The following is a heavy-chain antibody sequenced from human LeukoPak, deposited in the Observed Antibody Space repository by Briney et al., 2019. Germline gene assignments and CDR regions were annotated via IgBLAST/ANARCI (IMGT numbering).Heavy chain of an antibody. CDR3: AREGIVGASIPDYMDV. Sequence: ASVKVSCKASGHTFTSYYMHWVRQAPGQGLEWMGTINPSGGSTSYAQKFQGRVTMTRDMSTSTVYMELSSLRSEDTAVYYCAREGIVGASIPDYMDVWGKGTTVTVSS. CDR1: GHTFTSYY. D-gene: IGHD1-26*01. CDR2: INPSGGST. V-gene: IGHV1-46*01. J-gene: IGHJ6*03.